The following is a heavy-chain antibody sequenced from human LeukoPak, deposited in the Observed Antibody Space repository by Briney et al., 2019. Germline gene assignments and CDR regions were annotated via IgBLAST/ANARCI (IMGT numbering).Heavy chain of an antibody. Sequence: PSETLSLTFIVSGDSVSGYYWNWIRQPPGKGLEWIGYTHHSGNTLYNPSLKSRVTTSVDTSKNQFSLKLSSVTAADTAVYYCARDHIGLRFLEWLDAFDIWGQGTMVTVSS. CDR1: GDSVSGYY. CDR2: THHSGNT. D-gene: IGHD3-3*01. J-gene: IGHJ3*02. CDR3: ARDHIGLRFLEWLDAFDI. V-gene: IGHV4-59*02.